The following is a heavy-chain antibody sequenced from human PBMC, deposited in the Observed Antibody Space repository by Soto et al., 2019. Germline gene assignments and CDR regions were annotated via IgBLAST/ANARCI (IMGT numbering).Heavy chain of an antibody. D-gene: IGHD3-10*01. CDR1: GFTFSSYA. CDR2: ISYDGSNK. CDR3: ARWVTMVRGRPYYYYGMDV. Sequence: PGGSLRLSCAASGFTFSSYAMHWVRQAPGKGLEWVAVISYDGSNKYYADSVKGRFTISRDNSKNTLYLQMNSLRAEDTAVYYCARWVTMVRGRPYYYYGMDVWDQGTTVTVSS. J-gene: IGHJ6*02. V-gene: IGHV3-30-3*01.